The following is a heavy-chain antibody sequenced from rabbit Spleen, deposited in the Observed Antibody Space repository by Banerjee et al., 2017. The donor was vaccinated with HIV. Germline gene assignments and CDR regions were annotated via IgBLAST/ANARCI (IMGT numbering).Heavy chain of an antibody. V-gene: IGHV1S45*01. J-gene: IGHJ3*01. CDR2: IYTGSSTT. CDR1: GFSFSNKAV. Sequence: QEQLVESGGGLVKPEGSLKLSCTASGFSFSNKAVMCWVRQAPGKGLEWITCIYTGSSTTYYANWAKGRFTISKTSSTTVTLQMTSLTAADTATYFCGRSINWSNRGLNLWGQGTLVTVS. D-gene: IGHD1-1*01. CDR3: GRSINWSNRGLNL.